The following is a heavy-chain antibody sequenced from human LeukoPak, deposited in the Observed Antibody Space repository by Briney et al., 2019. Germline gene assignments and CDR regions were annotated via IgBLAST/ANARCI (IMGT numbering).Heavy chain of an antibody. CDR1: GYSISSGYY. V-gene: IGHV4-38-2*02. CDR3: ARGTPEVTNDY. Sequence: PSETLSLTCTVSGYSISSGYYWSWIRQPPGKGLEWIGEINHSGSTNYNPSLKSRVTISVDTSKNQFSLKLSSVTAADTAVYYCARGTPEVTNDYWGQGTLVTVSS. D-gene: IGHD4-17*01. J-gene: IGHJ4*02. CDR2: INHSGST.